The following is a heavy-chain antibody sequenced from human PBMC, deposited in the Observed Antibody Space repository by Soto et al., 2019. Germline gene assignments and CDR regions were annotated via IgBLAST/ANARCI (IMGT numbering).Heavy chain of an antibody. V-gene: IGHV4-4*02. Sequence: SETLSLTCAVSGGSISSSNWWSWVRQPPGKGLEWIGEIYHSGRTNYKPSLKSRVTISVEKSKNQFSLKLSSVTAADTAVYYCARRGIVVVPATGLPTNWFDPWGQGPLVT. CDR3: ARRGIVVVPATGLPTNWFDP. D-gene: IGHD2-2*01. CDR2: IYHSGRT. CDR1: GGSISSSNW. J-gene: IGHJ5*02.